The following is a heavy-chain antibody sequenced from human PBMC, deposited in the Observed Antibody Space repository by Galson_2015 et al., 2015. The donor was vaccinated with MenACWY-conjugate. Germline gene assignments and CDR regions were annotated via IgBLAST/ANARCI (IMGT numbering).Heavy chain of an antibody. V-gene: IGHV3-30*18. Sequence: SLRLSCAASGFTFGSYGMHWVRQAPGKGLEWVAVISYDGSNKYYADSVKGRFTISRDNSKNTLYLQMNSLRAEDTAAYYCAKEFYYYCSGGSCYSGGFDYWGQGTLVTVSS. D-gene: IGHD2-15*01. CDR1: GFTFGSYG. J-gene: IGHJ4*02. CDR3: AKEFYYYCSGGSCYSGGFDY. CDR2: ISYDGSNK.